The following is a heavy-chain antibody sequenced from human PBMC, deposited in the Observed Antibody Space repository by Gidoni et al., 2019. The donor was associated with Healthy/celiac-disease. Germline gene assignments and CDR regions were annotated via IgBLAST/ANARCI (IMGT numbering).Heavy chain of an antibody. CDR1: GGSISSSSYY. Sequence: QLQLQESGPGLVKPSETLSLTCTVSGGSISSSSYYWGWIRQPPGKGLDWIGSIYYSGSTYYNPSLKSRVTISVDTSKTQFSLKLSSVTAADTAVYYCARHGDYYDSSGYYSSVPQRWFDPWGQGTLVTVSS. V-gene: IGHV4-39*01. J-gene: IGHJ5*02. D-gene: IGHD3-22*01. CDR2: IYYSGST. CDR3: ARHGDYYDSSGYYSSVPQRWFDP.